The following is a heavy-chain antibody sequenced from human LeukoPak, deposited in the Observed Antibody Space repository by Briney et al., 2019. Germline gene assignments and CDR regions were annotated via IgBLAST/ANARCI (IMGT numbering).Heavy chain of an antibody. CDR2: INSDGSRT. CDR1: GFTFSSDW. V-gene: IGHV3-74*01. CDR3: ARALGSPLDY. Sequence: GGSLRLSCAASGFTFSSDWMHWVRQAPGKGLVWVSRINSDGSRTNYADSVKGRFTISRDNAKNTLYLQINSLRAEDTAVYYCARALGSPLDYWGQGTLVTVSS. J-gene: IGHJ4*02. D-gene: IGHD1-26*01.